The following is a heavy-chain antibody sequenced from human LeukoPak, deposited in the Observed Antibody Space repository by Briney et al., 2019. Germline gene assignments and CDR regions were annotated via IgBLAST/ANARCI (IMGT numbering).Heavy chain of an antibody. J-gene: IGHJ5*02. Sequence: ASVKVSCKASVYTLTSYGISWVRQAPGQGLEWMGWISAYNGNTTYAQNVLGRVHMTTDKSTSTAYMELRSLRSDDTAVYYCARGGLVVVVAATPSTTPGLLHWLDPWGQGTLVSVSS. CDR1: VYTLTSYG. D-gene: IGHD2-15*01. CDR3: ARGGLVVVVAATPSTTPGLLHWLDP. CDR2: ISAYNGNT. V-gene: IGHV1-18*01.